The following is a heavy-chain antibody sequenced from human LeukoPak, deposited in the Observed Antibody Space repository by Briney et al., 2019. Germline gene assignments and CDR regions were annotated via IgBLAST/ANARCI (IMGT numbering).Heavy chain of an antibody. CDR1: GFTFDDYG. D-gene: IGHD4-17*01. Sequence: GGSLRLSCAASGFTFDDYGMSWVRQAPGKGLEWVAFIRNDGSNKYYADSVKGRFTISRDNSKNTLYLQMNSLRAEDTAVYYCARVTTLTTTDDYWGQGTLVTVSS. V-gene: IGHV3-30*02. J-gene: IGHJ4*02. CDR2: IRNDGSNK. CDR3: ARVTTLTTTDDY.